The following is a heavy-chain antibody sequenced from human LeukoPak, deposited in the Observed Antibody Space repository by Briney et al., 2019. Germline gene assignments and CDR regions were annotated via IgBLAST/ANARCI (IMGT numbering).Heavy chain of an antibody. CDR1: GFTFSSYG. CDR3: AREGLTYYDILTGGYYFGY. Sequence: GGSLRLSCAASGFTFSSYGMHWVRQAPGKGLEWVAVIWYDGSNKYFADSVKGRFTISRDNSKNTLYLQMNSLRAEDTAVYYCAREGLTYYDILTGGYYFGYWGQGTLVTVSS. D-gene: IGHD3-9*01. J-gene: IGHJ4*02. V-gene: IGHV3-33*01. CDR2: IWYDGSNK.